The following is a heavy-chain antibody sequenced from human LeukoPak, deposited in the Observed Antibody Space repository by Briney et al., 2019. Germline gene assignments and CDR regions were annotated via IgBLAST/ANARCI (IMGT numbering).Heavy chain of an antibody. V-gene: IGHV4-59*01. CDR2: IYYSGST. CDR1: GGSIGSYY. Sequence: SETLSLTCTVSGGSIGSYYWSWIRQPPGKGLEWIGYIYYSGSTNYNPSLKSRVTISVDTSKNQFSLKLSSVTAADTAVYYCARDPYDILTGYLNGMDVWGQGTTVTVSS. J-gene: IGHJ6*02. CDR3: ARDPYDILTGYLNGMDV. D-gene: IGHD3-9*01.